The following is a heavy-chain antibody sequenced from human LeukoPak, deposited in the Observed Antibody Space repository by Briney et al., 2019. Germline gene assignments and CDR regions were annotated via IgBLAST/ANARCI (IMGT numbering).Heavy chain of an antibody. CDR1: GFTFSDYT. Sequence: PGGYLRLYCAASGFTFSDYTMNWVRQAPGKGLEWVSSISSGGTYKYYADSVKGRFTISRDNAQNSLYLQMNSLRAEDTAVYYCASQVPAAFRFDYWGQGTLVTVSS. V-gene: IGHV3-21*01. D-gene: IGHD2-2*01. CDR2: ISSGGTYK. J-gene: IGHJ4*02. CDR3: ASQVPAAFRFDY.